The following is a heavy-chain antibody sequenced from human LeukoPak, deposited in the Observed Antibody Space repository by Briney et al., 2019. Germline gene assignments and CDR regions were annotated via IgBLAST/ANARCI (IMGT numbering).Heavy chain of an antibody. CDR2: TNPNSGGT. D-gene: IGHD2-2*01. CDR3: AREGGLEGTSAAMDEYFQH. Sequence: GASVNVSCKTSGYTFTGYYRHWARQTPRQGLEWIPSTNPNSGGTNYAQKFQGRVTMTRDTSISTDYMELSRLRSDDTAVYYCAREGGLEGTSAAMDEYFQHWGQGTLVTVSS. V-gene: IGHV1-2*02. J-gene: IGHJ1*01. CDR1: GYTFTGYY.